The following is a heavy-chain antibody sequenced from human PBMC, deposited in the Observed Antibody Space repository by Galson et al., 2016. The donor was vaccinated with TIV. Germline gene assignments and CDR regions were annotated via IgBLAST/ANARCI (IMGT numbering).Heavy chain of an antibody. V-gene: IGHV3-48*03. J-gene: IGHJ3*01. CDR2: ISPSGTI. D-gene: IGHD5-12*01. Sequence: SLRLSCAGSGFTFSSYEVNWVRQAPGKGLEWISYISPSGTIYYADSVKGRFTISRDNAKNSLFLQMNNLRAEDTAVYFCARVATFVDAFDLWGQGTVVTVS. CDR3: ARVATFVDAFDL. CDR1: GFTFSSYE.